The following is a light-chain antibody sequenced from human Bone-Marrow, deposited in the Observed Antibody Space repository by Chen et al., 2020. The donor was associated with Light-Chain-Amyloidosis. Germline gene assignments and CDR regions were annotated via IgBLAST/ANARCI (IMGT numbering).Light chain of an antibody. J-gene: IGLJ1*01. CDR2: AVS. V-gene: IGLV2-14*01. CDR1: SGDVGTYNY. CDR3: SSFTSSSSYV. Sequence: QSALTQPAPVSGSPGQSITISCTGTSGDVGTYNYDSWYQPHPGKAPKVMISAVSNRPSGVSNRFSGSKSGNTASLTISELQAEDEADYYCSSFTSSSSYVFGPGTKVTVL.